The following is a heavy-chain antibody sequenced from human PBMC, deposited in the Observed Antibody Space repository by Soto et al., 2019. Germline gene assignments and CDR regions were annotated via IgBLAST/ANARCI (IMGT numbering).Heavy chain of an antibody. D-gene: IGHD3-9*01. CDR3: AKPDLYYDTWFAP. CDR2: ISSSGGCT. CDR1: GFTFRSHG. Sequence: GGPLRLSCAASGFTFRSHGRHWISKEPGKGLEWVSAISSSGGCTYYADSVKGRFTISRDNSKNTLYLQMNSLRAEDTAVYYCAKPDLYYDTWFAPWGQGTLVTVSS. J-gene: IGHJ5*02. V-gene: IGHV3-23*01.